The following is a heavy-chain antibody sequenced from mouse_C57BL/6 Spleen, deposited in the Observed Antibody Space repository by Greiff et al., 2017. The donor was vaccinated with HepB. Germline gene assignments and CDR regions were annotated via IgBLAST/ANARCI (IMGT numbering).Heavy chain of an antibody. CDR2: IYPRSGNT. J-gene: IGHJ3*01. V-gene: IGHV1-81*01. CDR3: AYYYGSSPFAY. CDR1: GYTFTSYG. Sequence: QVQLKQSGAELARPGASVKLSCKASGYTFTSYGISWVKQRTGQGLEWIGEIYPRSGNTYYNEKFKGKATLTADKSSSTAYMELRSLTSEDSAVYFCAYYYGSSPFAYWGQGTLVTVSA. D-gene: IGHD1-1*01.